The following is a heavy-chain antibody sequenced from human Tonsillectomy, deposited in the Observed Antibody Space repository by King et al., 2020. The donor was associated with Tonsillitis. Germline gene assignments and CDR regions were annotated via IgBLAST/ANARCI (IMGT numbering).Heavy chain of an antibody. V-gene: IGHV1-46*01. Sequence: VQLVQSEDEVKKPGASVKVSCKASGYTFTNYYIHWVRQAPGQGLEWMGIINSDGDSLNYAQKFQGRVTLTRDTSTSTVYMELGSLRSEDTAVYFCARDSGYSYYDLGFDYWGQGTLVTVSS. D-gene: IGHD5-12*01. CDR3: ARDSGYSYYDLGFDY. J-gene: IGHJ4*02. CDR2: INSDGDSL. CDR1: GYTFTNYY.